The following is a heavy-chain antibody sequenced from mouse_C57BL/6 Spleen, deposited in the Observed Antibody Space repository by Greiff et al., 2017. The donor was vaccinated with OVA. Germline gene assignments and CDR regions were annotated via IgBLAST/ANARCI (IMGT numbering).Heavy chain of an antibody. V-gene: IGHV1-52*01. J-gene: IGHJ3*01. CDR1: GYTFTSYW. CDR3: ARPPSSGSWFAY. CDR2: IDPSDSET. D-gene: IGHD3-2*02. Sequence: VQLQQPGAELVRPGSSVKLSCKASGYTFTSYWMHWVKQRPIQGLEWIGNIDPSDSETHYNQKFKDKATLTVDKSSSTAYLQLSSLTSEDSAVYYCARPPSSGSWFAYWGQGTLVTVSA.